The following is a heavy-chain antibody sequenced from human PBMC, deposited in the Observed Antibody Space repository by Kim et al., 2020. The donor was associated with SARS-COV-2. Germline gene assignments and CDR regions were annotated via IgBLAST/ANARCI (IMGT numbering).Heavy chain of an antibody. CDR3: ARDPETGGYSYGYGDY. D-gene: IGHD5-18*01. J-gene: IGHJ4*02. CDR2: IWYDGSNK. Sequence: GGSLRLSCAASGFTFSSYGMHWVRQAPGKGLEWVAVIWYDGSNKYYADSVKGRFTISRDNSKNTLYLQMNSLRAEDTAVYYCARDPETGGYSYGYGDYWGQGTLVTVSS. CDR1: GFTFSSYG. V-gene: IGHV3-33*01.